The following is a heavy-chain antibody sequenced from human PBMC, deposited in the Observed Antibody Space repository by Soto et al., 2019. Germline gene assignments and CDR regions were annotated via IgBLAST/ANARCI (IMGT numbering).Heavy chain of an antibody. Sequence: QVQLQESGPGLVEPSQTLSLTCTVSGGCISSGGYYWRWIRQRPGKGLEWIGCIYYSGSTYYNPSLKSRVTISVDTSTNQFSLKLSSVPAADTAVYYCARTRNTYYYDSSGFVWFDPWGQGTLVTVSS. CDR2: IYYSGST. D-gene: IGHD3-22*01. CDR1: GGCISSGGYY. J-gene: IGHJ5*02. CDR3: ARTRNTYYYDSSGFVWFDP. V-gene: IGHV4-31*03.